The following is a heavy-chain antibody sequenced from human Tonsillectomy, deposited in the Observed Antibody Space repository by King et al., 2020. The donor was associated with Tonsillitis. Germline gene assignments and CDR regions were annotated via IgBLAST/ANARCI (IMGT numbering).Heavy chain of an antibody. CDR3: ARERRGFYYGSGSPAHWFDP. D-gene: IGHD3-10*01. J-gene: IGHJ5*02. Sequence: QVQLQESGPGLVKPSETLSLTCTVSGGSISSYYWSWIRQPPGRGLEWIGCIYYNGSTNYNPSLKSRVTISVDTSKNQFSLRLISVTAADTAVFFCARERRGFYYGSGSPAHWFDPWGQGTLVTVSS. CDR2: IYYNGST. CDR1: GGSISSYY. V-gene: IGHV4-59*01.